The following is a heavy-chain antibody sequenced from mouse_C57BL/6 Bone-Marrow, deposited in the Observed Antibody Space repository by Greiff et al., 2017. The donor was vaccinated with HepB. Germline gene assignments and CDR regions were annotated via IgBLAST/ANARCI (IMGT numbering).Heavy chain of an antibody. D-gene: IGHD1-1*01. CDR2: INPYNGGT. Sequence: VQLQQSGPVLVKPGASVKMSCKASGYTFTDYYMNWVKQSHGKSLEWIGVINPYNGGTSYNQKFKGKATLTVDKSSSTAYMELNSLTSDDSAVYYCARGFITTVVARYWYFDVWGTGTTVTVSS. J-gene: IGHJ1*03. CDR1: GYTFTDYY. V-gene: IGHV1-19*01. CDR3: ARGFITTVVARYWYFDV.